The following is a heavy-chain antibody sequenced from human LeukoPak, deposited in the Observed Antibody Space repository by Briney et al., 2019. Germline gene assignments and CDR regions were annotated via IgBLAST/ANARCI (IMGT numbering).Heavy chain of an antibody. CDR2: ISYDGSNK. J-gene: IGHJ4*02. CDR1: GFTFSSYA. D-gene: IGHD2-8*01. V-gene: IGHV3-30*11. Sequence: GRSLRLSCAASGFTFSSYATHWARQPPGNGLEWVAVISYDGSNKYYADSVEGRFTISRDNSKNTLYLQMNSLRAEDAAVYYCARANIVLMLYSSTLDYWGQGSLVTVSS. CDR3: ARANIVLMLYSSTLDY.